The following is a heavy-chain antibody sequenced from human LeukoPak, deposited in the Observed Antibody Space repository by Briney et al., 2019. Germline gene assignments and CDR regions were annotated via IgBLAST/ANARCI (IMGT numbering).Heavy chain of an antibody. CDR1: GYTFTSYY. CDR2: INPSGGST. V-gene: IGHV1-46*01. CDR3: ASPFDESGSGYYSLDY. J-gene: IGHJ4*02. Sequence: ASVKVSCKASGYTFTSYYMHWVRQAPGQGLEWMGIINPSGGSTSYAQKFQGRVTMTRDASTSTVYMELSSLRSEDTAVYYCASPFDESGSGYYSLDYWGQGTLVTVSS. D-gene: IGHD3-22*01.